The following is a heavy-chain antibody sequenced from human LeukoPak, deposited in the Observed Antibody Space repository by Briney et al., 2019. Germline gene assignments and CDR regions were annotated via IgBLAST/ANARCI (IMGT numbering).Heavy chain of an antibody. V-gene: IGHV4-34*01. Sequence: SETLSLTCAVYGGSFSGYYWSWIRQPPGKGLEWIGEINHSGSTNYNPSLKSRVTISVDTSKNQFSLKLSSVTAADTAVYYCARVRRWGDYVWGSYRTEYFQHWGQGTLVTVSS. CDR2: INHSGST. J-gene: IGHJ1*01. CDR3: ARVRRWGDYVWGSYRTEYFQH. D-gene: IGHD3-16*02. CDR1: GGSFSGYY.